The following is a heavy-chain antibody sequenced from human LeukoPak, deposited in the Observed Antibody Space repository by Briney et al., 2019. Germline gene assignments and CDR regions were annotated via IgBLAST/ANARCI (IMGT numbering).Heavy chain of an antibody. CDR3: ARERGYFYDSSGYSTDAFDI. CDR1: GGSFSGYY. D-gene: IGHD3-22*01. J-gene: IGHJ3*02. CDR2: INHSGST. Sequence: PSETLSLTCAVYGGSFSGYYWSWIRQPPGKGLEWIGEINHSGSTNYNPSLKRRVTISVDTSKNQFSLKLSSVTAADTAVYYCARERGYFYDSSGYSTDAFDIWGQGTMVTVSS. V-gene: IGHV4-34*01.